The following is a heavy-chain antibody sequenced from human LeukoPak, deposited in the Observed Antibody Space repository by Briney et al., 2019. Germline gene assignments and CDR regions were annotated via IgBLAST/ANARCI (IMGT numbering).Heavy chain of an antibody. CDR2: IRQDGSEK. CDR1: GFTFSSYW. Sequence: GGSLRLSCAASGFTFSSYWMTWVRQAPGQGLEWVANIRQDGSEKHYVDSVKGRFTISRDNSKNSLYLQMNSLRAEDTAVYYCERAMDVWGQGTTVTVSS. CDR3: ERAMDV. J-gene: IGHJ6*02. V-gene: IGHV3-7*03.